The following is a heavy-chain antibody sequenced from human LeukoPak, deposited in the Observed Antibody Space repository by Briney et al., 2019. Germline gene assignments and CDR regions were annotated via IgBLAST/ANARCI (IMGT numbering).Heavy chain of an antibody. CDR1: GASISNYY. Sequence: SETLSLTCTVSGASISNYYWSWIRQAPEKGLEWMGHIHSSGGSSYYPSLKSRLTLSIDTSRNQLSLKLPSVTAADTAVYFCARLGSYHDFWGQGALVTVSS. CDR3: ARLGSYHDF. J-gene: IGHJ4*02. CDR2: IHSSGGS. V-gene: IGHV4-4*09. D-gene: IGHD1-26*01.